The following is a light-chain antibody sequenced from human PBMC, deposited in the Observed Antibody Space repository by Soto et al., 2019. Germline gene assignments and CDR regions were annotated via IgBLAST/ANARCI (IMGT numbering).Light chain of an antibody. CDR2: RND. CDR3: AAWDDSLSGRV. V-gene: IGLV1-47*01. Sequence: QSALTQPPSASGTPGQRVTFSCSGSSSNIGNKSVYWYQHLPGTAPKLLIYRNDQRPSGVPDRFSGSKSGTSASLAISGLRSEDEADYFCAAWDDSLSGRVFGGGTNVTVL. J-gene: IGLJ3*02. CDR1: SSNIGNKS.